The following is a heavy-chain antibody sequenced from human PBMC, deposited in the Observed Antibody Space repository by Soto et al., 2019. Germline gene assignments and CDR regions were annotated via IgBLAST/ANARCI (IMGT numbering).Heavy chain of an antibody. V-gene: IGHV5-10-1*01. CDR2: IGPSDSYT. CDR3: ARSPEWLFLPMDV. CDR1: GYSFTSYW. J-gene: IGHJ6*02. Sequence: GESLKISCKGSGYSFTSYWISWVRQMPGKGLEWMGRIGPSDSYTNYSPSFQGHVTISADKSISTAYLQWSSLKASDTAMYYCARSPEWLFLPMDVWGQGTTVTVSS. D-gene: IGHD3-3*01.